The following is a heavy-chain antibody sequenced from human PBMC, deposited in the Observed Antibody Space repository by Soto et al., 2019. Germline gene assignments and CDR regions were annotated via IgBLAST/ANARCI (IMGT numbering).Heavy chain of an antibody. J-gene: IGHJ4*02. Sequence: GGSLRLSCAASGFTFSSYAMSWVRQAPGKGLEWVSAISGSGGSTYYADSVKGRFTISRDNAKNSLYLQMNSLRAEDTAVYYCAREKAAAMLGGANDYWGQGTLVTVSS. D-gene: IGHD2-2*01. V-gene: IGHV3-23*01. CDR3: AREKAAAMLGGANDY. CDR2: ISGSGGST. CDR1: GFTFSSYA.